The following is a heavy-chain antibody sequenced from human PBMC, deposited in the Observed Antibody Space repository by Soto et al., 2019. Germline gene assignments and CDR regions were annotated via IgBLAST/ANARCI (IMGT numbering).Heavy chain of an antibody. CDR1: GFTFSSYG. Sequence: GGSLRLSCAASGFTFSSYGMHWVRQAPGKGLEWVAVIWYDGSNKYYADSVKGRFTISRDNSKNTLYLQMNSLRAEDTAVYYCARDTSGGFGEPRMDVWGQGTTVTVSS. V-gene: IGHV3-33*01. CDR3: ARDTSGGFGEPRMDV. J-gene: IGHJ6*02. CDR2: IWYDGSNK. D-gene: IGHD3-10*01.